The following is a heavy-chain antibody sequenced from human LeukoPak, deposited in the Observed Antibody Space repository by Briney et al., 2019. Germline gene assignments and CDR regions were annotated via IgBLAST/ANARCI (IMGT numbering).Heavy chain of an antibody. CDR2: IYTSGST. CDR3: ASTYYYGSGSLGVDY. J-gene: IGHJ4*02. Sequence: SVTLSLTCTVSGGSISSYYWSWIRQPAGKGLEWIGRIYTSGSTNYNPSLKSRVTMSVDTSKNQFSLKLSSVTAADTAVYYCASTYYYGSGSLGVDYWGQGTLVTVSS. V-gene: IGHV4-4*07. D-gene: IGHD3-10*01. CDR1: GGSISSYY.